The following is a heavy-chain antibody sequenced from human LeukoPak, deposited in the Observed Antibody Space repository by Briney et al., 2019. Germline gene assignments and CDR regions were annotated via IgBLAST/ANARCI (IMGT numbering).Heavy chain of an antibody. CDR3: ARSIVGATYDYYYYYMDV. V-gene: IGHV3-66*01. D-gene: IGHD1-26*01. CDR2: IYSGGST. CDR1: GFTFDDYG. Sequence: PGGSLRLSCAASGFTFDDYGMSWVRQAPGKGLEWVSVIYSGGSTYYADSVKGRFTISRDNSKNTLYLQMNSLRAEDTAVYYCARSIVGATYDYYYYYMDVWGKGTTVTISS. J-gene: IGHJ6*03.